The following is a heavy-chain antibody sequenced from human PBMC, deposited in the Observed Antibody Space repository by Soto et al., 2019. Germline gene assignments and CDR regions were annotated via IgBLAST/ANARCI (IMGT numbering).Heavy chain of an antibody. J-gene: IGHJ4*02. CDR2: LHSGGST. CDR1: GFTVSDGF. V-gene: IGHV3-66*01. Sequence: EVQLVESGGGLVQPGGSLRLSCAATGFTVSDGFMNWVRQAPGKGLEWVSVLHSGGSTYYADSVKGRFTISRDKSKNTVYLQMISLGAEDTAVYYCARAYSTSWYSFDSWGQGTLVTVSS. D-gene: IGHD6-13*01. CDR3: ARAYSTSWYSFDS.